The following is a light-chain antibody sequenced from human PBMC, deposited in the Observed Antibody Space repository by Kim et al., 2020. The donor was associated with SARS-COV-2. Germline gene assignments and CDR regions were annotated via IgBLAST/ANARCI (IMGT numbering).Light chain of an antibody. CDR1: KLGHKY. CDR2: QDS. V-gene: IGLV3-1*01. J-gene: IGLJ2*01. CDR3: QVWDSSTAV. Sequence: VSPGQTASITCAGDKLGHKYACWYQQKPGQSPVLVIYQDSKRPSGIPERFSGSNSGNTATLTISGTQAMDEADYYCQVWDSSTAVFDGGTQLTVL.